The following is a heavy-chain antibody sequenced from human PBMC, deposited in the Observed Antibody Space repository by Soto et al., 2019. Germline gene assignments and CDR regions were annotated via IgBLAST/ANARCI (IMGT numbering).Heavy chain of an antibody. Sequence: EVQLVESGGGLVKPGGSLRLSCAASGFTFSSYSMNWVRQAPGKGLEWGSSISSSSSYIYYADSVKGRFTSSRDNAKNSLYLQMNSLRAEDTAVYYCARVGGQLVPGFDYWGQGTLVTVSS. D-gene: IGHD6-6*01. CDR3: ARVGGQLVPGFDY. V-gene: IGHV3-21*01. J-gene: IGHJ4*02. CDR2: ISSSSSYI. CDR1: GFTFSSYS.